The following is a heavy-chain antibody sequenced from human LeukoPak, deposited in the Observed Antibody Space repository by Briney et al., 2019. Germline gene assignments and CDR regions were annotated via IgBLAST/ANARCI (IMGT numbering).Heavy chain of an antibody. CDR2: ISGSGGST. D-gene: IGHD1-7*01. Sequence: GGSLRLSCAASGFTFDDYAMHWVRQAPGKGLEWVSAISGSGGSTYYADSVKGRFTISRDNSKNTLYLQMNSLRAEDTAVYYCAKDSRPGTTLRRDAFDIWGQGTMVIVSS. CDR3: AKDSRPGTTLRRDAFDI. J-gene: IGHJ3*02. V-gene: IGHV3-23*01. CDR1: GFTFDDYA.